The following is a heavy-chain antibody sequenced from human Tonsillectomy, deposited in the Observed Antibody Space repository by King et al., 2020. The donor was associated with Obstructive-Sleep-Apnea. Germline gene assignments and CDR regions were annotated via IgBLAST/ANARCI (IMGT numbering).Heavy chain of an antibody. CDR3: AKLVDTAMAIDY. Sequence: VQLVESGGGLVQPGGSLRLSCAASGFTVSSNYMSWVRQAPGKGLDWVSVIYSGGSTYYADSVKGRFTISRHNSKNKLYLQMNSLRAEDTAVYYCAKLVDTAMAIDYWGQGTLVTVSS. CDR1: GFTVSSNY. CDR2: IYSGGST. V-gene: IGHV3-53*04. D-gene: IGHD5-18*01. J-gene: IGHJ4*02.